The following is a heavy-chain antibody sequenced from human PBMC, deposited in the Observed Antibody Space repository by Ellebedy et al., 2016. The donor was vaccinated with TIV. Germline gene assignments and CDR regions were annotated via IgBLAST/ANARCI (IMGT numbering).Heavy chain of an antibody. D-gene: IGHD3-16*01. V-gene: IGHV3-21*01. CDR1: GFTFSSYS. J-gene: IGHJ6*02. CDR3: ARAPGGDYYYYYGMDV. CDR2: ISGSSSYI. Sequence: GESLKISXAASGFTFSSYSMNWVRQAPGKGLEWVSSISGSSSYIYYADSVKGRFTISRDNAKNSLYLQMNSLRAEDTAVYYCARAPGGDYYYYYGMDVWGQGTTVTVSS.